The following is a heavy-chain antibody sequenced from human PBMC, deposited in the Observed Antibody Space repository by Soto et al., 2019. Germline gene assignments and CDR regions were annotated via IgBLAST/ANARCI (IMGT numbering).Heavy chain of an antibody. CDR2: ISGSGGST. J-gene: IGHJ4*02. Sequence: GGSLRLSCAASGFTFSSYAMSWVRQAPGKGLEWVSAISGSGGSTYYADSVKGRFTISRDNSKNTLYLQMNSLRAEDTAVYYCAKGMAGYGSGRYYFDYWGQGTLVTVSS. V-gene: IGHV3-23*01. CDR3: AKGMAGYGSGRYYFDY. D-gene: IGHD3-10*01. CDR1: GFTFSSYA.